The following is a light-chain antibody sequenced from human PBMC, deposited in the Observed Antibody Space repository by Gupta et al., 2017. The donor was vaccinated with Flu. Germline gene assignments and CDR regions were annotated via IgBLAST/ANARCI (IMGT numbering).Light chain of an antibody. CDR1: QSISSY. V-gene: IGKV1-39*01. CDR3: QQNDSNLPLT. J-gene: IGKJ3*01. Sequence: DIQMTQSPSSLSASVGDRVTITCRASQSISSYLNWYQQKPGKAPKLLIYAASSLQSGVPSRFSGSGYGTDFTLTISSRQPEDFATYYCQQNDSNLPLTFGHGTKVDIK. CDR2: AAS.